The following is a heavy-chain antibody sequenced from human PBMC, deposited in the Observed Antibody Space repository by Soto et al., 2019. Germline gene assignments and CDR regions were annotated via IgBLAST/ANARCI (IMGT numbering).Heavy chain of an antibody. CDR2: IGDAGGNT. J-gene: IGHJ4*02. CDR1: GFTFSNYA. CDR3: AKDAEGSCSGGACQSWYFDY. D-gene: IGHD2-15*01. V-gene: IGHV3-23*01. Sequence: GGSLRLSCAASGFTFSNYAMNWVRQAPGKGLQWVSAIGDAGGNTYYTDSVKGRFTISRDNSKNTLYLQMNGLRAEDTAVYYCAKDAEGSCSGGACQSWYFDYWGQGTPVTVSS.